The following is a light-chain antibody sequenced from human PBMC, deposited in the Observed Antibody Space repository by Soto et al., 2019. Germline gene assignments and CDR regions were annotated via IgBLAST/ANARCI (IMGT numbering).Light chain of an antibody. CDR2: EVS. J-gene: IGLJ1*01. Sequence: QSVLTQPPSASGSPGQSVTISCTGTSSDVGGYNYISWYQQHPGKAPKLMIYEVSKRPSGVPDRFSGSKSGNTASLTVSGLQAEDEADCFCSSYAGSSHYVFGTGTKLTVL. CDR1: SSDVGGYNY. CDR3: SSYAGSSHYV. V-gene: IGLV2-8*01.